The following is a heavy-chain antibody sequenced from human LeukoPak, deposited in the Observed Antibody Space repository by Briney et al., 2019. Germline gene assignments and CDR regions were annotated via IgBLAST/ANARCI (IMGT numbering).Heavy chain of an antibody. D-gene: IGHD1-26*01. CDR2: IHYSGST. V-gene: IGHV4-59*11. CDR1: GASISSHY. CDR3: ARSSYSGTYPGGY. J-gene: IGHJ4*02. Sequence: SETLSLTCSVSGASISSHYWSWIRQPPGKGLEWIGYIHYSGSTNCNPSLKGRGAISLDTSKNQFSLKLNSVTAADTAVYYCARSSYSGTYPGGYWGQGTLVTVSS.